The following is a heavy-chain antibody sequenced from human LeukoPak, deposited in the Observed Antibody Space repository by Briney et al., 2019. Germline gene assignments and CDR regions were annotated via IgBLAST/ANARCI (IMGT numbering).Heavy chain of an antibody. V-gene: IGHV3-7*04. J-gene: IGHJ6*01. CDR2: IKQDGSEK. D-gene: IGHD4-17*01. CDR1: GFTFSSYW. CDR3: AREGVTNPYGMDV. Sequence: WSLQLSCAASGFTFSSYWMSWVRQAPGEGLEWVAKIKQDGSEKYYVDSVKGRFTISRDNAKKSLYLQMNSLRAEDTAVYYCAREGVTNPYGMDVWGQGNTVPVSS.